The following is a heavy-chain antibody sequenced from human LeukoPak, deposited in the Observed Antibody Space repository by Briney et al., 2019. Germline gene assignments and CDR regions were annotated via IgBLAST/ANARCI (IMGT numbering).Heavy chain of an antibody. Sequence: GGSLRLSCSASGFTFSSYAMHWVRQAPGKGLEYVSAISSNGGSTYYADSVKGRFTISRDNSKNSLYLQMNSLRDEDTAVYFCARGSKVRGSLPCFDYWGQGTLVTVSS. CDR3: ARGSKVRGSLPCFDY. CDR1: GFTFSSYA. V-gene: IGHV3-64*04. CDR2: ISSNGGST. D-gene: IGHD3-10*01. J-gene: IGHJ4*02.